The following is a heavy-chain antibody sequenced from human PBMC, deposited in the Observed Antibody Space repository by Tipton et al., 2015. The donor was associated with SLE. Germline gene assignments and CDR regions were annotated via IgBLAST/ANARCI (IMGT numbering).Heavy chain of an antibody. CDR1: GFTFSSYA. V-gene: IGHV3-23*01. J-gene: IGHJ4*02. Sequence: SLRLSCAASGFTFSSYAMNWVRQAPGKGLEWVSGITGSGGNTHYADSVKGRFTISRDSSKNSLYLQMNSLRAEDTAVYYCAREVSSVVRGVIRYWGQGTLVTVSS. D-gene: IGHD3-10*01. CDR2: ITGSGGNT. CDR3: AREVSSVVRGVIRY.